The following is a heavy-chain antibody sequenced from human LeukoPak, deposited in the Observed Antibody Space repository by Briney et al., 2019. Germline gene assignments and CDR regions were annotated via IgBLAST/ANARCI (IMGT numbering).Heavy chain of an antibody. CDR3: ARDQRAITMVRGVDDVFDY. CDR2: IYYSGST. Sequence: SETLSLTCTVSGGSISSSSYYWGWIRQPPGKGLEWIGSIYYSGSTYYNPSLKSRVTISVDTSKNQFSLKLSSVTAADTAVYYCARDQRAITMVRGVDDVFDYWGQGTLVTVPS. CDR1: GGSISSSSYY. J-gene: IGHJ4*02. V-gene: IGHV4-39*07. D-gene: IGHD3-10*01.